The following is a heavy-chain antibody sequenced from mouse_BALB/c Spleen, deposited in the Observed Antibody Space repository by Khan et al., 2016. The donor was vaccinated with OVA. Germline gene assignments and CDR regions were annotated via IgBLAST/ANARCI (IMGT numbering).Heavy chain of an antibody. V-gene: IGHV1-85*01. Sequence: QVQLQQSGAELVKPGASVKLSCKASGYTFTSYDINWVRQRPEQGLEWIGWMFPGDGSTKYNENFKGKATLTTDKSSSTAYMQLSRLTSEDSGVXFWGRWGYWGFAYWGQGTLVTVSA. CDR3: GRWGYWGFAY. J-gene: IGHJ3*01. D-gene: IGHD4-1*01. CDR2: MFPGDGST. CDR1: GYTFTSYD.